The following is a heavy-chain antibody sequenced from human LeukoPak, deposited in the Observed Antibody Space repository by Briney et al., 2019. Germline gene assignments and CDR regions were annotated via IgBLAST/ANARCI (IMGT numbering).Heavy chain of an antibody. J-gene: IGHJ4*02. D-gene: IGHD2-2*01. CDR1: GGSFSGYY. V-gene: IGHV4-34*01. Sequence: PSETLSLTCAVYGGSFSGYYWSWIRQPPAKGLEWIGEINHSGSTNYNPSLKSRVTISVDTSKNQFSLKLSSVTAADTAVYYCARQYCSSISCHFDYWGQGTLVTVSS. CDR3: ARQYCSSISCHFDY. CDR2: INHSGST.